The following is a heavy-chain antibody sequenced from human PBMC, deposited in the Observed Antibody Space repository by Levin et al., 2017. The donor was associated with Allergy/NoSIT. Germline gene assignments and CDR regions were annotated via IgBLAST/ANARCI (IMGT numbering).Heavy chain of an antibody. J-gene: IGHJ6*02. CDR1: GFTFRSWS. CDR3: ARGVDFWSEDGLDV. V-gene: IGHV3-21*01. CDR2: ISSTGIDT. D-gene: IGHD3-3*01. Sequence: SGGSLRLSCVASGFTFRSWSMNWVRQAPGRGLEWVSFISSTGIDTFYADSLRDRFIISRDNAKNSLSLQLNSLRAEDTGVYYCARGVDFWSEDGLDVWGQGTTVTVSS.